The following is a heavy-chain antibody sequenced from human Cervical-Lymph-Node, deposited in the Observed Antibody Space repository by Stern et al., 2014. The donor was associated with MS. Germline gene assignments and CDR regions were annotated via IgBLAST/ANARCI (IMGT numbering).Heavy chain of an antibody. J-gene: IGHJ4*02. V-gene: IGHV4-61*02. Sequence: QVQLQESGPGLVKPSQTLSLTCTVSGGSISSGSYYWSWIRQPAGKGMEWIGSIYTSGRTNYNTSLTRRVNISVDTSKYQFSLMRGSETAADTAVYYCARGILTGYYYFDYWGQGTLVTVSS. CDR1: GGSISSGSYY. CDR2: IYTSGRT. D-gene: IGHD3-9*01. CDR3: ARGILTGYYYFDY.